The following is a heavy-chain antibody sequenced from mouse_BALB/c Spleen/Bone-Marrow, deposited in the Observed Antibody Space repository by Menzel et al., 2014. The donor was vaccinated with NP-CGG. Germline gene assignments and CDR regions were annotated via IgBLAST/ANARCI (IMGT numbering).Heavy chain of an antibody. J-gene: IGHJ4*01. Sequence: VQLQQSGPELARPGVSVNISCKGSGYRFTDYAMHWVKQTHAKSLEGIGVISIYSGNSNYNQKFKGKATVTVDKSSSTAYMQLDRLTSDDSAVYYCARRGYDVAVDYWGQGTPVTVSS. CDR2: ISIYSGNS. D-gene: IGHD2-14*01. CDR3: ARRGYDVAVDY. V-gene: IGHV1-67*01. CDR1: GYRFTDYA.